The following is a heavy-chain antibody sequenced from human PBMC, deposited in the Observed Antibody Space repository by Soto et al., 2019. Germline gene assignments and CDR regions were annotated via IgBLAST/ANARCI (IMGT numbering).Heavy chain of an antibody. V-gene: IGHV3-30*18. CDR2: ILYDGSNK. CDR1: GFTFSTYG. J-gene: IGHJ4*02. CDR3: AKDGYDSSNYYSYYFDS. D-gene: IGHD3-22*01. Sequence: VGSLRLSGAASGFTFSTYGMHWVRQAPGKGLEWVARILYDGSNKYYADSVKGRFTISRDNSKNTLYLQMNSLRAEDTAVYYCAKDGYDSSNYYSYYFDSWGQGTLVTVSS.